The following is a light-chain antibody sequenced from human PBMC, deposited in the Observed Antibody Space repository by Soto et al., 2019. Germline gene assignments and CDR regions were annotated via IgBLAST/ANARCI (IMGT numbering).Light chain of an antibody. J-gene: IGLJ1*01. CDR2: EVS. CDR1: SSDVGGYNY. V-gene: IGLV2-8*01. Sequence: SALTQPPSASGSPGQSVTLSCTGTSSDVGGYNYVSWYQQHPGKAPKLMIYEVSKRPSGVPDRFSGSKSGNTASLTVSGLQAEDEADYYCSSYAGSNNLVVFGTGTKLTVL. CDR3: SSYAGSNNLVV.